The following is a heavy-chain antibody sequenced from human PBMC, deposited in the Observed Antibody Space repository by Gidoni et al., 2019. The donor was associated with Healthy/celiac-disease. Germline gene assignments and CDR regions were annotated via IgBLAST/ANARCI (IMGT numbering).Heavy chain of an antibody. V-gene: IGHV3-21*06. Sequence: EVQLVESGGGLVQPGGSLRLACAASGFTLSSYSMNWVRQAPGTGLEWVSSISSSSSYIYYADSVKGRFTISRDNAKNSLYLQMNSLRAEDTAVYYCARDNRGSGSKEFDYWGQGTLVTVSS. CDR2: ISSSSSYI. CDR3: ARDNRGSGSKEFDY. CDR1: GFTLSSYS. J-gene: IGHJ4*02. D-gene: IGHD1-26*01.